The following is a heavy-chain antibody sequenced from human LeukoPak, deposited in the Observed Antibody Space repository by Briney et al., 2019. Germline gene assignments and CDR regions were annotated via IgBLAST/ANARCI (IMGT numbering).Heavy chain of an antibody. CDR3: ARGGDSGSYCNY. CDR1: GFTFSSYW. CDR2: INIDGSST. Sequence: HPGGSLRLSCAASGFTFSSYWMHWVRQAPGKGLVWVSRINIDGSSTSYADSVKGRFAISRDNAKNTLYLQMNSLRAEDTAVYYCARGGDSGSYCNYWGQGTLATVSS. J-gene: IGHJ4*02. V-gene: IGHV3-74*01. D-gene: IGHD3-10*01.